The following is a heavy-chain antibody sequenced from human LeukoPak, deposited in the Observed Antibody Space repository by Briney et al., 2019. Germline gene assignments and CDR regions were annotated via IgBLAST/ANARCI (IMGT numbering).Heavy chain of an antibody. D-gene: IGHD3-10*01. J-gene: IGHJ4*02. V-gene: IGHV4-39*01. Sequence: SETPSLTCTVSGASIRSSSYYWAWIRQSPGKGREWIGSIYNSGSTYSNPSLESRVTVSVDTSKNQVSLKLNSVTAADTAVYYCARFDRAGTTTSPLDYWGQGTLVTVSS. CDR3: ARFDRAGTTTSPLDY. CDR2: IYNSGST. CDR1: GASIRSSSYY.